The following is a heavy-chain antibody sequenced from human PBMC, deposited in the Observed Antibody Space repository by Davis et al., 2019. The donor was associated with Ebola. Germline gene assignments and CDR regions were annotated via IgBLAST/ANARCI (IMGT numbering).Heavy chain of an antibody. Sequence: PGGSLRLSCAASGFTFADYTMHWVRQAPGKGLEWVSLISWDGGSTYYADSVKGRFTISRDNSKNSLYLQMNSLRTEDTALYYCAKDISRIAAAGSYYGIDVWGQGTTVTVSS. D-gene: IGHD6-13*01. CDR1: GFTFADYT. CDR3: AKDISRIAAAGSYYGIDV. V-gene: IGHV3-43*01. CDR2: ISWDGGST. J-gene: IGHJ6*02.